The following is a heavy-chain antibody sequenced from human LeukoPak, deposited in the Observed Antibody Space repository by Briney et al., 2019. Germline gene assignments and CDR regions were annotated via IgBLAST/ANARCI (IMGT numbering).Heavy chain of an antibody. J-gene: IGHJ6*04. CDR1: GGTFSSYA. D-gene: IGHD3-10*01. V-gene: IGHV1-69*13. CDR2: IIPIFGTA. Sequence: SVKVSCKASGGTFSSYAISWVRQAPGQGLEWMGGIIPIFGTANYAQKFQGRVTITADESTSTAYVELSSLRSEGTAVYYCARKTMVRGGEYYYGMDVWGKGTTVTVSS. CDR3: ARKTMVRGGEYYYGMDV.